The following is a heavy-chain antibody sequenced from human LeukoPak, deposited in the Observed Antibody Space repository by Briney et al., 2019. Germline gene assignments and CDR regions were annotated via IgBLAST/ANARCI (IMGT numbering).Heavy chain of an antibody. CDR2: IDWDDDK. V-gene: IGHV2-70*11. D-gene: IGHD5-24*01. Sequence: ESGPALVKPTQTLTLTCIFSGFSLSTSGMCVSWIRQPPGKALEWLARIDWDDDKYYSTSLKTRLTISKDTSKNQVVLTMTNMDPVDTATYYCARMRRDGYNYGNFDYWGQGTLVTVSS. J-gene: IGHJ4*02. CDR3: ARMRRDGYNYGNFDY. CDR1: GFSLSTSGMC.